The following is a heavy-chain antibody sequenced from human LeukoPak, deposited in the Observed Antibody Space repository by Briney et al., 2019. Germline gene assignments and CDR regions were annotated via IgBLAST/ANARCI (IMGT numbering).Heavy chain of an antibody. D-gene: IGHD2-15*01. Sequence: SVRVSCKASGGTFSSYAISWVRQAPGQGLEWMGGIIPIFGTANYAQKFQGRVTITADESTSTAYMELSSLRSEDTAVYYCARSSEAARVVVVAAPHELDYWGQGTLVTVSS. CDR2: IIPIFGTA. J-gene: IGHJ4*02. CDR1: GGTFSSYA. V-gene: IGHV1-69*13. CDR3: ARSSEAARVVVVAAPHELDY.